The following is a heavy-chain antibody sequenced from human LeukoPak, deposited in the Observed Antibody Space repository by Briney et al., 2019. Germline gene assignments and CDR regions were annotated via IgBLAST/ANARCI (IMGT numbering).Heavy chain of an antibody. CDR1: GGSFSGYY. CDR2: INHSGST. Sequence: SETLSLTCAVYGGSFSGYYWSWIRQPPGKGLEWIGEINHSGSTNYNPSLKSRVTISVDTSKNRFSLKLSSVTAADTAVYYCARGDWYSSGWSRGYFDYWGQGTLVTVSS. V-gene: IGHV4-34*01. D-gene: IGHD6-19*01. J-gene: IGHJ4*02. CDR3: ARGDWYSSGWSRGYFDY.